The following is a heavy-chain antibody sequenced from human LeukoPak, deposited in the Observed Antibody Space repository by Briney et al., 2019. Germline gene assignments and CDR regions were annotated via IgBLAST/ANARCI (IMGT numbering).Heavy chain of an antibody. D-gene: IGHD6-13*01. CDR1: GYTFTSYD. V-gene: IGHV1-8*01. J-gene: IGHJ4*02. CDR2: MNPNSGNT. Sequence: ASVKVSCKASGYTFTSYDINWVRQATGQGLEWMGWMNPNSGNTGYAQKFQGRVTMTRNTSISTAYMELSSLRSEDTAVYYCARGLESSSWYSPVPDYWGQGTLVTVSS. CDR3: ARGLESSSWYSPVPDY.